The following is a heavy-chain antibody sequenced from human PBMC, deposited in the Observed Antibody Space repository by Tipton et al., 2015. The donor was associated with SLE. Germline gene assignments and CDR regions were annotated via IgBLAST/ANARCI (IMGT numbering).Heavy chain of an antibody. CDR2: INHSGST. J-gene: IGHJ6*02. CDR1: GGSFNDYC. D-gene: IGHD2/OR15-2a*01. V-gene: IGHV4-34*09. Sequence: LRLSCAVYGGSFNDYCWNWIRQPPGKGLEWIGEINHSGSTNYNPSLKSRVTISVDTSKNQFSLKLDSVTAADTAVYYCASQGTTFYYYYFGMAVWGQGTTVTVSS. CDR3: ASQGTTFYYYYFGMAV.